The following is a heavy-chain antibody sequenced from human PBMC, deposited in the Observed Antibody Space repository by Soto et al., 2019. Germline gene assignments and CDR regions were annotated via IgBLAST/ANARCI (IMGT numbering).Heavy chain of an antibody. V-gene: IGHV4-31*03. CDR1: GGSISSGGYY. CDR3: ARGTYSYGRVHAIDI. D-gene: IGHD3-10*01. J-gene: IGHJ3*02. CDR2: IYYSGST. Sequence: SETLSLTCTVSGGSISSGGYYWGWIRQHPGKGLEWIGYIYYSGSTYYNPSLKSRVTISVDTSKNHFSLKLSSVTAADTAVYFCARGTYSYGRVHAIDIWGQGTMVTVSS.